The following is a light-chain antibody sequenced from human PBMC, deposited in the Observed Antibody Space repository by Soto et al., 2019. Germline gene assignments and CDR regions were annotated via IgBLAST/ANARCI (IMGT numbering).Light chain of an antibody. V-gene: IGLV2-14*01. Sequence: QSALTQPASVSGSPGQSITISCTGTSSDVGGYNYVSWYQQHPGKATKLMIYDVSNRPSGVSNRVSGSKSGNTASLTISGLQAEDEADYYCSSYTSSSTLYVFGTGTKVTVL. CDR2: DVS. CDR1: SSDVGGYNY. CDR3: SSYTSSSTLYV. J-gene: IGLJ1*01.